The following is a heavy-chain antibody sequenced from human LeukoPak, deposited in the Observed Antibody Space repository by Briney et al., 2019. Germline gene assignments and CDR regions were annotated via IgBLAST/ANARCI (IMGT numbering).Heavy chain of an antibody. V-gene: IGHV3-48*04. J-gene: IGHJ4*02. CDR1: GFTFSSYA. CDR3: SRDPRSLDY. Sequence: GGSLRLSCAASGFTFSSYAMTWVRQAPGKGLEWVSYISSSGSTIYYADSVKGRFTISRDNAKNSLYLQMNSLRVEDTGIYYCSRDPRSLDYWGQGALVTVSS. CDR2: ISSSGSTI.